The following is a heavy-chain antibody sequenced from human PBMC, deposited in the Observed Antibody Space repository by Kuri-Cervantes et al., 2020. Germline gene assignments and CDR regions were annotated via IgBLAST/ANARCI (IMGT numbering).Heavy chain of an antibody. CDR2: IRYDGSNK. Sequence: GESLKISCAASGFTFSSYGMHWVRQAPGKGLEWVAFIRYDGSNKYYADSVKGRFTISRDNSKNTLYLQMDSLRAEDTAVYYCAKVSDSNPADNYMDVWGKGTTVTVSS. CDR3: AKVSDSNPADNYMDV. V-gene: IGHV3-30*02. D-gene: IGHD3-22*01. J-gene: IGHJ6*03. CDR1: GFTFSSYG.